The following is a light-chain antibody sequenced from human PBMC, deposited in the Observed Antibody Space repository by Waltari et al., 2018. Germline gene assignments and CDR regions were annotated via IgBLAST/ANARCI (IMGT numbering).Light chain of an antibody. CDR3: HQSSSLPYT. V-gene: IGKV6-21*01. CDR1: QTIGSR. J-gene: IGKJ2*01. Sequence: EIVLTQSSDFPSVTPKERVTITCRASQTIGSRLHWYQQKPDQSPKLLIKYASQSFSGVPSRFSGSGSGTDFTLTINSLEAEDAATYYCHQSSSLPYTFGQGTKLEIK. CDR2: YAS.